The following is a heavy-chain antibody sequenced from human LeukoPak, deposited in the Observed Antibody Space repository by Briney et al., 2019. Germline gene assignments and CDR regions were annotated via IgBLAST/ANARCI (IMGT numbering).Heavy chain of an antibody. Sequence: PGGSLRLSCAASGFTFSNYAMSWVRQAPGKGLEWVSAISGSGGDTFYTDSVKGRFTISRDNSKNTLYLQMNSLRAEDSAVYYCAKNYGSGSSVKYYYYMDVWGKGTTVTVSS. J-gene: IGHJ6*03. CDR2: ISGSGGDT. CDR1: GFTFSNYA. D-gene: IGHD3-10*01. V-gene: IGHV3-23*01. CDR3: AKNYGSGSSVKYYYYMDV.